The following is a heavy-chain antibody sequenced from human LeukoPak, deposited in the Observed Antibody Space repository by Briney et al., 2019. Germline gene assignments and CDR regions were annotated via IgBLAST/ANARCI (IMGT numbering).Heavy chain of an antibody. CDR3: AKDQGDYKID. CDR1: AFTLRSYA. D-gene: IGHD4-11*01. Sequence: GGCLRLACAAYAFTLRSYAMSSVRQAPGKGLEWVSSITDSGGVTYYAHPVKGRFTIYRVNPKNTLYQQMNSLRADDTAIYYCAKDQGDYKIDWGKGTLVTVSS. J-gene: IGHJ4*01. CDR2: ITDSGGVT. V-gene: IGHV3-23*01.